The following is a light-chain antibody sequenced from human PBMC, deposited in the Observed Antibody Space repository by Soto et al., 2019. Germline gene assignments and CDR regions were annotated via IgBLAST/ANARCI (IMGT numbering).Light chain of an antibody. J-gene: IGLJ1*01. CDR2: EGS. Sequence: QSVLPHPASVSWSPGQAITISCTGTSSDVGSYNLVSWYQQHPGKAPKLMIYEGSKRPSGVSNRFSGSKSGNTASLTISGLQAEDEADYYCCSYAGSSVFGTGTKVTVL. V-gene: IGLV2-23*01. CDR3: CSYAGSSV. CDR1: SSDVGSYNL.